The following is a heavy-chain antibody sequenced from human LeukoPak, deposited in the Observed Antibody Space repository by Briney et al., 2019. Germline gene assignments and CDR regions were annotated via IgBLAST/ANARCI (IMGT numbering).Heavy chain of an antibody. J-gene: IGHJ3*02. V-gene: IGHV4-30-2*03. CDR1: GGSISSGGYS. D-gene: IGHD3-22*01. CDR3: ARHGYGYYDSSGYYFGRAFDI. CDR2: IYHSGST. Sequence: PSQTLSLTCAVSGGSISSGGYSWSWIRQPPGKGLEWIGYIYHSGSTYYNPSLKSRVTISVDTSKNQFSLKLSSVTAADTAVYYCARHGYGYYDSSGYYFGRAFDIWGQGTMVTVSS.